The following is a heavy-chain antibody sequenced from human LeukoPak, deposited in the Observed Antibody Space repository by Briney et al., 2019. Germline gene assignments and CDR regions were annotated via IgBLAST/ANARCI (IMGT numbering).Heavy chain of an antibody. J-gene: IGHJ5*02. V-gene: IGHV4-4*07. D-gene: IGHD6-13*01. CDR2: IYTSGST. CDR1: GGSISSYY. Sequence: SETLSLTCTVSGGSISSYYWSWIRQPAGKGLEWIGRIYTSGSTYYNPSLKSRVTISVDTSKNQFSLKLSSVTAADTAVYYCAREDSSTSFRFDPWGQGTLVTVSS. CDR3: AREDSSTSFRFDP.